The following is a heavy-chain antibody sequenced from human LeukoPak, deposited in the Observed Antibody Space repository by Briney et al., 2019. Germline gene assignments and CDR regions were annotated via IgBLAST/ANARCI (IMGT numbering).Heavy chain of an antibody. CDR1: GFTFSNYA. V-gene: IGHV3-23*01. J-gene: IGHJ4*02. CDR3: ARVPGYDSSGYFDY. CDR2: LSGTGGST. Sequence: GGSLRLSCAASGFTFSNYAMSWVRQAPGRGLEWASTLSGTGGSTYYADSVKGRFTISRDNSKNTLYLQMNSLRAEDTAVYYCARVPGYDSSGYFDYWGQGTLVTVSS. D-gene: IGHD3-22*01.